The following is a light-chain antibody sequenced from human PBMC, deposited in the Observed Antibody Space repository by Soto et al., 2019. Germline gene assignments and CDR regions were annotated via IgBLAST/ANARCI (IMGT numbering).Light chain of an antibody. J-gene: IGKJ4*01. CDR3: QQSDSRPRT. CDR1: QSISDY. Sequence: DILMTQSPSPLSASVGDRVTITCRASQSISDYLHWYQVKPGKAPKLLIYAASSLQSGVPSRFSGSGSGTDFTLTISSLQPEDFATYYCQQSDSRPRTFGGGTKVEIK. CDR2: AAS. V-gene: IGKV1-39*01.